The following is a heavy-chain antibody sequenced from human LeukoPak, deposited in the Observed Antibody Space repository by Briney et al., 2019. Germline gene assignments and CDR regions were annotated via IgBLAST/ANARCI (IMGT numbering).Heavy chain of an antibody. CDR3: ARASGIAAAAPWYFDL. CDR1: GFSLSTSGMC. V-gene: IGHV2-70*11. D-gene: IGHD6-13*01. CDR2: IDWDDDK. Sequence: SGPALVKPTQTLTLTCTFSGFSLSTSGMCVSWIRQPPGKALDWLARIDWDDDKYYSTSLKTRLTISKDTSKNHEVLTMTNMDPVDTATYYCARASGIAAAAPWYFDLWGRGTLVTGSS. J-gene: IGHJ2*01.